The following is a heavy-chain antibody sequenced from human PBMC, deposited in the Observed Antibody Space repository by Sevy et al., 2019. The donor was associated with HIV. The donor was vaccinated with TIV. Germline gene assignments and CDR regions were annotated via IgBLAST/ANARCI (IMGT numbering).Heavy chain of an antibody. CDR1: GGSISSSSYY. J-gene: IGHJ4*02. Sequence: SETLSLTCTVSGGSISSSSYYWGWIRQPPGKGLEWIGSIYYSGSTYYNPSLKSRVTISVDTSKNQFSLKLGSVTAAETAVYYCASLVQGVSTTVDYWGQGTLVTVSS. CDR3: ASLVQGVSTTVDY. CDR2: IYYSGST. D-gene: IGHD3-10*01. V-gene: IGHV4-39*01.